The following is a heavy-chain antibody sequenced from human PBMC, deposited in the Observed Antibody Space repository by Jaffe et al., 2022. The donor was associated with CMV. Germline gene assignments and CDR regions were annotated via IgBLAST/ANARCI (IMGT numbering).Heavy chain of an antibody. J-gene: IGHJ4*02. D-gene: IGHD3-22*01. V-gene: IGHV4-59*01. CDR1: GGSISSYY. Sequence: QVQLQESGPGLVKPSETLSLTCTVSGGSISSYYWSWIRQPPGKGLEWIGYIYYSGSTNYNPSLKSRVTISVDTSKNQFSLKLSSVTAADTAVYYCARGPWIAAYYYDSSGFDYWGQGTLVTVSS. CDR2: IYYSGST. CDR3: ARGPWIAAYYYDSSGFDY.